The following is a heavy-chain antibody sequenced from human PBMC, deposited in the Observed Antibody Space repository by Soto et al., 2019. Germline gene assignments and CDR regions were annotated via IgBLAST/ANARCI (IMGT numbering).Heavy chain of an antibody. Sequence: EVQLVESGGGLVQPGGSLRLSCAASGFTFSSYEMNWVRQAPGKGLEWLSYISSSGSTIYYADSVKGRFTISRDNAKNSLYLQMNSLRVEDTARYYCARGQAAMPLRDDPYNWFDPWGQGTLVTVSS. CDR3: ARGQAAMPLRDDPYNWFDP. D-gene: IGHD2-2*01. CDR1: GFTFSSYE. J-gene: IGHJ5*02. CDR2: ISSSGSTI. V-gene: IGHV3-48*03.